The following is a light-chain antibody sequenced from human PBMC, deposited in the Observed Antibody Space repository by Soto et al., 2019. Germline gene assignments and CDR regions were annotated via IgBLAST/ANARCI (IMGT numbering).Light chain of an antibody. Sequence: QAVVTQEPSLTVSPGGTVTLTCGSSTGAVSSGHFPYWFQQKPGQAPRTLIYDTSNKHSWTPARFSGSLLGGKAALTLSGAQPEDEADYYCLLCYSGGPGVFGGGTKLTVL. CDR2: DTS. CDR3: LLCYSGGPGV. J-gene: IGLJ3*02. V-gene: IGLV7-46*01. CDR1: TGAVSSGHF.